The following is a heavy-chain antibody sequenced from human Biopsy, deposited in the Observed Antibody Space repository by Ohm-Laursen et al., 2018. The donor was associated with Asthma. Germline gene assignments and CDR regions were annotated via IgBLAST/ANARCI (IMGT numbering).Heavy chain of an antibody. J-gene: IGHJ4*02. D-gene: IGHD1-7*01. Sequence: DSLKISCKASGYTFIDSWIGWVRQMPGKGLEGMGIIFAANSETKYSPSFQGQVTISADMSISTAFLQWSSLKASDTAIYYCARFIDGTFFVDYWGQGTLVTVSS. CDR2: IFAANSET. CDR1: GYTFIDSW. V-gene: IGHV5-51*01. CDR3: ARFIDGTFFVDY.